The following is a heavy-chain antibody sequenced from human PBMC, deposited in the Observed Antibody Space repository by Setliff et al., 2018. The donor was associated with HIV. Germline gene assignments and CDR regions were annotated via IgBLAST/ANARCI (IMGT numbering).Heavy chain of an antibody. CDR1: GYTFTNYA. J-gene: IGHJ4*02. D-gene: IGHD3-10*01. V-gene: IGHV7-4-1*02. CDR2: INTNTGNP. Sequence: GSSVKVSCKASGYTFTNYAMNWVRQAPGQGLEWMGWINTNTGNPTYAQGFTGRFVFSLDTSVSTTYLQISSLKAEDTAVYYCARGGHYYGPGSYYDIFDYWGKGTMVTVST. CDR3: ARGGHYYGPGSYYDIFDY.